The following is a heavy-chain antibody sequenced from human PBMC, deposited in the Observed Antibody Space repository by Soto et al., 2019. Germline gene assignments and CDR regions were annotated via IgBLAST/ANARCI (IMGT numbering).Heavy chain of an antibody. D-gene: IGHD2-2*01. CDR3: AGSTYDIVVVPAARDLGY. CDR1: GGSFSGYY. V-gene: IGHV4-34*01. Sequence: SETLSLTCAVYGGSFSGYYWSWIRQPPGKGLEWIGEINHSGSTNYNPSLKSRVTISVDTSKNQFSLKLSSVTAADTAVYYGAGSTYDIVVVPAARDLGYWGQGTLVTVSS. J-gene: IGHJ4*02. CDR2: INHSGST.